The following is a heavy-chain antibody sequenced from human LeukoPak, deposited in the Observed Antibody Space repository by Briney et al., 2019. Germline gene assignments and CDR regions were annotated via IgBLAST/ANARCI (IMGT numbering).Heavy chain of an antibody. Sequence: KSSETLSLTCTVSGGSISTYYWSWIRQPPGKGLEWIGYIHYSGITNYNPSLKSRVTISVDTCKNQFSLKLRSLTTTGMALYYCARGVEYSSSSGLGYWGQRTLVTVSS. D-gene: IGHD6-6*01. CDR2: IHYSGIT. J-gene: IGHJ4*02. CDR3: ARGVEYSSSSGLGY. V-gene: IGHV4-59*01. CDR1: GGSISTYY.